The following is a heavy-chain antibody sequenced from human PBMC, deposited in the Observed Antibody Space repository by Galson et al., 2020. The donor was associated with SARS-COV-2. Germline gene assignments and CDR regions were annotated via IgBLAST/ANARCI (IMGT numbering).Heavy chain of an antibody. Sequence: GESLKISCAGSGFTVSSNYMHWVRQAPGKGLEWVSVMYSGGSTWYADSVEGRFTVSRDTSKNTVYLQMNSLRAEDTAFYFCARGLKLAPLTFDIWGQGTIVTVSS. CDR3: ARGLKLAPLTFDI. D-gene: IGHD1-1*01. J-gene: IGHJ3*02. CDR2: MYSGGST. V-gene: IGHV3-53*01. CDR1: GFTVSSNY.